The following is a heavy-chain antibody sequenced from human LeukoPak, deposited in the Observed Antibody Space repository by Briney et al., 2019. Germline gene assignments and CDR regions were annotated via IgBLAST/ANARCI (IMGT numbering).Heavy chain of an antibody. D-gene: IGHD3-22*01. CDR3: ARVSVVITTGDY. V-gene: IGHV3-21*01. CDR2: ISSSSSYI. J-gene: IGHJ4*02. Sequence: GGPLRLSCAASGFTFSSYSMNWVRQAPGKGLEWVSSISSSSSYIYYADSVKGRFTISRDNAKNSLYLQMNSLRAEDTAVYYCARVSVVITTGDYWGQGTLVTVSS. CDR1: GFTFSSYS.